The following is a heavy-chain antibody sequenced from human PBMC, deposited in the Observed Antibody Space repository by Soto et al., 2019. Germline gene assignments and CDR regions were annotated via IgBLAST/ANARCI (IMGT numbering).Heavy chain of an antibody. CDR3: AKKDIVLVPASMWWRGNFHY. J-gene: IGHJ4*02. CDR1: GFTFSSYA. Sequence: GGSLRVSCAASGFTFSSYAMSWVRQAPGKGLEWVSAISGSGGSTYYADSVKGRFTISRDNSKNTLYLQMNSLRAEDTAVYYCAKKDIVLVPASMWWRGNFHYWGQGT. V-gene: IGHV3-23*01. CDR2: ISGSGGST. D-gene: IGHD2-2*01.